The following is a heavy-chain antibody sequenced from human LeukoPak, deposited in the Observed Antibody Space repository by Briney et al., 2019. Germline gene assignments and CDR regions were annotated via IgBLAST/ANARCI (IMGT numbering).Heavy chain of an antibody. D-gene: IGHD3-16*02. CDR2: INPNSGGT. CDR3: ARPRRRLGELSPPDAFDI. Sequence: ASVKVSCKASGYTFTGYYMHWVRQAPGQGLEWMGWINPNSGGTNYAQKFQGRVTITADESTSTAYMELSSLRSEDTAVYYCARPRRRLGELSPPDAFDIWGQGTMVTVSS. J-gene: IGHJ3*02. CDR1: GYTFTGYY. V-gene: IGHV1-2*02.